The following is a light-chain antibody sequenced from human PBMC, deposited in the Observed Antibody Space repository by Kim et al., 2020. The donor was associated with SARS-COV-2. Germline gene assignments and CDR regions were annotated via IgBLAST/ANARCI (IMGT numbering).Light chain of an antibody. CDR2: GAS. Sequence: SVSRGERATLSCRASQSVSSNLAGYQQTAGQAPRLLVYGASTRATGIPSRCSGSGSGTEFTLTISSLQSEDFAVYSCQQYNNWPYTFGQGTKLEI. CDR1: QSVSSN. V-gene: IGKV3-15*01. CDR3: QQYNNWPYT. J-gene: IGKJ2*01.